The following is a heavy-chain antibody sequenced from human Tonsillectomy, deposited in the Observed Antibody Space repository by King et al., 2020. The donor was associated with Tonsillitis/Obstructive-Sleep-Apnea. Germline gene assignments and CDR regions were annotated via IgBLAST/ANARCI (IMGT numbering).Heavy chain of an antibody. CDR1: GFTFKTYS. Sequence: VQLVESGGGLVPPGGSLRISCAASGFTFKTYSMSWVRQDPGKGLEWVSAISADGGRTNYADSVKGRVTISRDNSKDTLFLQMNSLRAEDTAVYYCATSPSNTDMIHLDNWGQGTLVTVSS. V-gene: IGHV3-23*04. J-gene: IGHJ4*02. CDR3: ATSPSNTDMIHLDN. D-gene: IGHD5-18*01. CDR2: ISADGGRT.